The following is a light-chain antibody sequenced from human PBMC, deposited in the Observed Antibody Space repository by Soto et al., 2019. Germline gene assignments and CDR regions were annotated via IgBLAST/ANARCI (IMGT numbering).Light chain of an antibody. V-gene: IGKV3-11*01. CDR3: QQRGNRPPWT. Sequence: EFVLTQSPSALSLSHRERATLYCMASQSVGKYLVWYQQKPGQAPRLLIYDASNRATGIPARFSGSGSGTDFTLTISSLEPEDFAVYYCQQRGNRPPWTFGQGTKVDIK. J-gene: IGKJ1*01. CDR2: DAS. CDR1: QSVGKY.